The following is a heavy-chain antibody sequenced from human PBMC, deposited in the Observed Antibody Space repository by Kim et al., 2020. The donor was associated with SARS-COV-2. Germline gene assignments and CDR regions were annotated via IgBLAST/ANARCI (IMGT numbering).Heavy chain of an antibody. CDR3: ARGRGGTTVVTLGLGYYY. V-gene: IGHV4-34*01. CDR2: INHSGST. J-gene: IGHJ6*01. CDR1: GGSFSGYY. D-gene: IGHD4-17*01. Sequence: SETLSLTCAVYGGSFSGYYWSWIRQPPGKGLEWIGEINHSGSTNYNLSLKSRVTISVDTSKNQFSLKLSSVTAADTAVYYCARGRGGTTVVTLGLGYYY.